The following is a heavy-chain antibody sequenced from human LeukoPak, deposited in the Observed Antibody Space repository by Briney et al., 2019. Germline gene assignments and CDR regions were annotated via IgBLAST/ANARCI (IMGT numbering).Heavy chain of an antibody. D-gene: IGHD3-3*02. CDR3: ARLLASAGTILGGDQ. V-gene: IGHV4-30-2*02. J-gene: IGHJ4*02. CDR2: IYHSGST. Sequence: SETLSLTCAVSGGSISSGGYSWSWIRQPPGKGLEWIGYIYHSGSTYYNPSLKSRVTISVDTSRNQFSLNLGSVTAADTAVYYCARLLASAGTILGGDQWGQGTLVTVSS. CDR1: GGSISSGGYS.